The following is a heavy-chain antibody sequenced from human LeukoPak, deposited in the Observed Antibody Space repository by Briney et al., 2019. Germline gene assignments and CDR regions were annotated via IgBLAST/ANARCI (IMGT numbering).Heavy chain of an antibody. J-gene: IGHJ4*02. V-gene: IGHV4-39*01. CDR2: IYYSGGT. Sequence: SETLSLTCTVSDNSISSSSYYWAWIRQPPGKGLEWIGSIYYSGGTYYNPSLKSRVTISVDTSKNQFSLKLSSVTAADTAVYYCARQGDDGDFWGQGTLVTVSS. CDR1: DNSISSSSYY. D-gene: IGHD1-1*01. CDR3: ARQGDDGDF.